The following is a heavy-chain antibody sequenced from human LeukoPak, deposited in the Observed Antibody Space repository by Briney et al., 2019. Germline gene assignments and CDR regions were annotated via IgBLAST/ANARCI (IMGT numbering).Heavy chain of an antibody. CDR3: ARRLMGGFTDWYFDL. J-gene: IGHJ2*01. CDR1: GFTFDDYG. D-gene: IGHD2-15*01. Sequence: PGGSLRLSCEGSGFTFDDYGISWVRHVPGKGLQWVSGINWNGAATGHGDSVKGRFTVSRDNAKNSLYLEMNSLGVEDTGFYYCARRLMGGFTDWYFDLWGRGTLVTVSS. CDR2: INWNGAAT. V-gene: IGHV3-20*04.